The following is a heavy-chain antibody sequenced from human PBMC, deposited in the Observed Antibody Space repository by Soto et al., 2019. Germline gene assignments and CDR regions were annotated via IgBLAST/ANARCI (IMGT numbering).Heavy chain of an antibody. Sequence: GGSLRLSCAASGFTFSSYSMNWVRQAPGKGLEWVSYISSSSSTIYYADSVKGRFTISRDNAKNSLYLQMNSLRDEDTAVYYCARRGATTYYYYYGMDVWGQGTTVTVYS. V-gene: IGHV3-48*02. J-gene: IGHJ6*02. CDR3: ARRGATTYYYYYGMDV. D-gene: IGHD1-26*01. CDR2: ISSSSSTI. CDR1: GFTFSSYS.